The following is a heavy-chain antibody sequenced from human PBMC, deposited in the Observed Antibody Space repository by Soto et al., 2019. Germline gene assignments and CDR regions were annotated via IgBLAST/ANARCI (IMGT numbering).Heavy chain of an antibody. CDR3: AQNRPRAAGLFDY. CDR2: IYWDDDK. CDR1: GFSVSTDGVG. Sequence: QITLRESGPTLVKPTQTLTLTCTVSGFSVSTDGVGVGWIRQPPGKALEWLGLIYWDDDKRYSPSVKSRVIITKDTFKNQGVLTMTNMDPVDTGTYYCAQNRPRAAGLFDYWGQGTLVTVSS. J-gene: IGHJ4*02. D-gene: IGHD6-13*01. V-gene: IGHV2-5*02.